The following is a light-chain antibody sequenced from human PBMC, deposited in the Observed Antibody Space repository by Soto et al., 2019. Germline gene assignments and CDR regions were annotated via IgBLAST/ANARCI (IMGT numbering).Light chain of an antibody. CDR1: QSVTSTY. CDR3: QQYGSSPRT. J-gene: IGKJ1*01. CDR2: GAS. V-gene: IGKV3-20*01. Sequence: EIVLTQSPGTLPLSPGERATLSCRASQSVTSTYLAWYQQKPGQAPRLLIYGASNRATGIPDRFSGSGSGTDFTLTISRLEPEDLAVYYCQQYGSSPRTFGQGTKVEIK.